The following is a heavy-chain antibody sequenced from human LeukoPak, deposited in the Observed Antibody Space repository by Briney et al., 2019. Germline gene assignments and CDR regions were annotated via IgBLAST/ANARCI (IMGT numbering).Heavy chain of an antibody. CDR2: ISSNSSTT. Sequence: GGSLRLSCAASGFTFSSYSMNWVRQAPGKGLEWVSYISSNSSTTYYADSVKGRFTISRDNAKNSLYLQMNSLRAEDTAVYYCARDGRVCSSTSCYVGYPYDYWGQGTLVTVSS. J-gene: IGHJ4*02. CDR3: ARDGRVCSSTSCYVGYPYDY. V-gene: IGHV3-48*01. CDR1: GFTFSSYS. D-gene: IGHD2-2*01.